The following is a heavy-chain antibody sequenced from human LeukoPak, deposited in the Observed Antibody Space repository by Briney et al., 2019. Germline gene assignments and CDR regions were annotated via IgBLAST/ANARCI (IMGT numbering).Heavy chain of an antibody. CDR3: ARVDSSGPAPFDY. J-gene: IGHJ4*02. CDR2: ISAYNGNT. CDR1: GYTFTGYG. Sequence: ASVKVSCKASGYTFTGYGISWVRQAPGQGLEWMGWISAYNGNTNYAQKLQGRATMTTDTSKSTAYMELRSLRADDTAVYYCARVDSSGPAPFDYWGQGTLVTVSS. D-gene: IGHD3-22*01. V-gene: IGHV1-18*01.